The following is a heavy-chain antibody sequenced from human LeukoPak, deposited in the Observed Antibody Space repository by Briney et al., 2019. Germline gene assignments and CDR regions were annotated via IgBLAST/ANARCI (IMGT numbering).Heavy chain of an antibody. CDR2: ISGSGGST. J-gene: IGHJ3*02. Sequence: QTGGSLRLSCAASGFTFSSYAMSWVRQVPGKGLEWVSGISGSGGSTNYADSVKGRFTISRDNSKNTLYLQMNSLRAEDTAVYYCARENIRWPLAFDIWGQGTMVTVSS. CDR1: GFTFSSYA. D-gene: IGHD5-24*01. V-gene: IGHV3-23*01. CDR3: ARENIRWPLAFDI.